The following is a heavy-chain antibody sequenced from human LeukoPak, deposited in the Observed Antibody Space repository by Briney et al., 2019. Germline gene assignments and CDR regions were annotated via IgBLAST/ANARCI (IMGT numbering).Heavy chain of an antibody. Sequence: SVKVSCKASGFTFTRSAMQWVRQARGQRLEWIGWIVVGSGNTNYAQKFQERVTISRDMSTSTAYMELSSLRSEDTAVYYCAALVDYYDSSGYYVNYWGQGTLVTVSS. CDR1: GFTFTRSA. D-gene: IGHD3-22*01. V-gene: IGHV1-58*02. CDR3: AALVDYYDSSGYYVNY. CDR2: IVVGSGNT. J-gene: IGHJ4*02.